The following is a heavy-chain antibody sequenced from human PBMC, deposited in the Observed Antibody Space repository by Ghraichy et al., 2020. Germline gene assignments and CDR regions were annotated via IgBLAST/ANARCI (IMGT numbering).Heavy chain of an antibody. J-gene: IGHJ5*02. CDR2: IYTSGST. Sequence: SETLSLTCTVSGGSISSGSYYWSWIRQPAGKGLEWIGRIYTSGSTNYNPSLKSRVTISVDTSKNQFSLKLSSVTAADTAVYYCARDHGGEIAFDPWGQGTLVTVSS. V-gene: IGHV4-61*02. CDR3: ARDHGGEIAFDP. D-gene: IGHD3-16*01. CDR1: GGSISSGSYY.